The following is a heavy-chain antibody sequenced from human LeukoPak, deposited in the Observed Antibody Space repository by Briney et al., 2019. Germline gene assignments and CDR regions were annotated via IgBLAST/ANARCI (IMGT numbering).Heavy chain of an antibody. Sequence: GASVKVSCKASGYIFSDYYLHWVRQAPGQGLEWMGWINPNSGGTKYAQKFQGRVTMTRDTSISTAYMELSRLRSDDTAVYYCAREVVDGLGKSITSDCFDPWGQGSLVTVSS. D-gene: IGHD3-10*01. CDR1: GYIFSDYY. CDR2: INPNSGGT. J-gene: IGHJ5*02. CDR3: AREVVDGLGKSITSDCFDP. V-gene: IGHV1-2*02.